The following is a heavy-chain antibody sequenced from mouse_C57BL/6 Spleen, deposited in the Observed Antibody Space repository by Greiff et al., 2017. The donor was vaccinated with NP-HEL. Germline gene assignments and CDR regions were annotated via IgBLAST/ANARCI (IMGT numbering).Heavy chain of an antibody. J-gene: IGHJ4*01. CDR2: IDPEDGDT. D-gene: IGHD3-2*02. CDR3: TTPAQATKDMDY. V-gene: IGHV14-1*01. CDR1: GYTFTSYW. Sequence: VQLQQPGAELVKPGASVKLSCKASGYTFTSYWMHWVKQRPEQGLEWIGRIDPEDGDTEYAPKFQGKATMTADASSNTAYLQLSSLTSEDTAVYYCTTPAQATKDMDYWGQGTSVTVSS.